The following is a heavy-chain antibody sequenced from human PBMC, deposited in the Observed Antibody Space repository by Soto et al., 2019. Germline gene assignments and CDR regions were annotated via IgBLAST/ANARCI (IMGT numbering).Heavy chain of an antibody. D-gene: IGHD2-8*01. Sequence: QGQLVQSGAEVKKPGASVKLSCKASGFTFGNYGLNWVRQAPGQGLEWMGWVSANNGHTNYAQNLQGRVSMTTDTSTSTAYMELRSLTFDDTAVYYCARDIESVTAKHFFYYYAMDVWGQRTTVTVSS. J-gene: IGHJ6*02. V-gene: IGHV1-18*01. CDR3: ARDIESVTAKHFFYYYAMDV. CDR1: GFTFGNYG. CDR2: VSANNGHT.